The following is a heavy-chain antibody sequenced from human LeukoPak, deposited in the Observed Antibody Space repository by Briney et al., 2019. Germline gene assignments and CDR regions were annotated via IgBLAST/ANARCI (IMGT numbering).Heavy chain of an antibody. Sequence: GGSLRLSCAASGFTVSSNYMSWVRQAPGKGLEWVSVIYSGGSTYYADSVEGRFTISRDNSKNTLYLQMNSLRAEDTAVYYCADGYNYAPPLLWGQGTLVTVSS. CDR2: IYSGGST. V-gene: IGHV3-53*01. D-gene: IGHD5-24*01. CDR3: ADGYNYAPPLL. CDR1: GFTVSSNY. J-gene: IGHJ4*02.